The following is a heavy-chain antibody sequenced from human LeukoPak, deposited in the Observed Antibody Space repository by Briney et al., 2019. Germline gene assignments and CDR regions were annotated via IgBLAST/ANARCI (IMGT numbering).Heavy chain of an antibody. Sequence: PGGSLRLSCAASGFTFSSYSMNWVRRAPGKGLEWVSYVSKITHRKLYADSVRGRFTISRDDVTISLYLQMDSLRVEDTAVYYCVRDPDALGFWGRGTQVIVSS. CDR2: VSKITHRK. CDR1: GFTFSSYS. V-gene: IGHV3-48*01. J-gene: IGHJ4*02. D-gene: IGHD2-2*01. CDR3: VRDPDALGF.